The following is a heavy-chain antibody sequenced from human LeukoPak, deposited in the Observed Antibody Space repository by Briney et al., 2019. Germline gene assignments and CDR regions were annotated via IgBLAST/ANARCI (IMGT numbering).Heavy chain of an antibody. CDR2: INPNSGGT. D-gene: IGHD6-13*01. J-gene: IGHJ5*02. Sequence: GASVKVSCKASGYTFTGYYMHWVRQAPGQGLEWMRRINPNSGGTNYAQKFQGRVTMTRDTSISTAYMELSRLRSDDTAVYYCASQFIAAADWENWFDPWGQGTLVTVSS. CDR3: ASQFIAAADWENWFDP. CDR1: GYTFTGYY. V-gene: IGHV1-2*06.